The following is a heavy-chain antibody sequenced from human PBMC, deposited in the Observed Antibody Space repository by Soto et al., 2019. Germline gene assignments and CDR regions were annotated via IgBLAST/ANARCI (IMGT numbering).Heavy chain of an antibody. CDR2: IFHTGIT. V-gene: IGHV4-59*01. J-gene: IGHJ5*01. D-gene: IGHD3-22*01. CDR1: GGSFSNDY. CDR3: ARDRYFYDSRGYYRTLDS. Sequence: SETLSLTCFISGGSFSNDYWTWIRQSPGKGLEWIGYIFHTGITDYNPSVKSRVTISIDKSRNLFSLNLTSVTAADTAVYYCARDRYFYDSRGYYRTLDSWGQGTLVTV.